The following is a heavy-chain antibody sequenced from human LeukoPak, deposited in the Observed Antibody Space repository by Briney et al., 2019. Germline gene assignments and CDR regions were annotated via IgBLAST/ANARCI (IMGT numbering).Heavy chain of an antibody. V-gene: IGHV3-7*01. CDR1: GFTFSNYW. CDR2: IKQDRSEE. Sequence: GGSLRLSCAASGFTFSNYWMSWVRQAPGKGLEWVANIKQDRSEEYYVDSVKGRFTISRDNARNSLYLQMNSLRAEDTAVYYCARDRQRYYYGSGSSSGYDYWGQGTLVTVSS. D-gene: IGHD3-10*01. CDR3: ARDRQRYYYGSGSSSGYDY. J-gene: IGHJ4*02.